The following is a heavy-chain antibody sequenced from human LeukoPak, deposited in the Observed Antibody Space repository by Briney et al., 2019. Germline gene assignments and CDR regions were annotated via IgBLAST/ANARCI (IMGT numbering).Heavy chain of an antibody. CDR2: ISAYNGNT. D-gene: IGHD5-18*01. Sequence: ASVKVSCKASGYTFTSYGISWVRQAPGQGLEWMGWISAYNGNTNYAQKLQGRVTMTTDTSTSTAYMELSSLRSEDTAVYYCAREGYSYGMGFFDYWGQGTLVTVSS. CDR3: AREGYSYGMGFFDY. J-gene: IGHJ4*02. V-gene: IGHV1-18*01. CDR1: GYTFTSYG.